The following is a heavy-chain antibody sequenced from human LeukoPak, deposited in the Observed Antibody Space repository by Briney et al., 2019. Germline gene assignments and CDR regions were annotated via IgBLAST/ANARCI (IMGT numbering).Heavy chain of an antibody. CDR2: LNPNSGDT. Sequence: ASVRVSCKASGYTFTDYYMHWVRQAPGQGLEWMGWLNPNSGDTNYAQKFQGRVSMTRDSSISTAYMDLSDLRSDDAAVYSCARGRNIEMTTMSGGSDYWGQGTLVTVSS. V-gene: IGHV1-2*02. D-gene: IGHD5-24*01. CDR3: ARGRNIEMTTMSGGSDY. J-gene: IGHJ4*02. CDR1: GYTFTDYY.